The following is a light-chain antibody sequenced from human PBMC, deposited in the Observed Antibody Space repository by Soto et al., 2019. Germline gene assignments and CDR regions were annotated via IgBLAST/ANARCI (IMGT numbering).Light chain of an antibody. CDR3: QQYNSCAIA. CDR1: QRVGSD. V-gene: IGKV3D-15*01. J-gene: IGKJ4*01. Sequence: EIVMTLSPATLSVSPEVIATLSFRASQRVGSDLAWYQQKPRQAPRLVIYDIFTRATVVPTRLSGIGSGTEFTLTNGCLQSEDVAVYCCQQYNSCAIAFGGGTRVDI. CDR2: DIF.